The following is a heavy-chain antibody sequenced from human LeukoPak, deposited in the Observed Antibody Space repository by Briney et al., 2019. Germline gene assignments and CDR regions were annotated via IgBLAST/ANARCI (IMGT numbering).Heavy chain of an antibody. Sequence: GGSLRLSCAASGFTFSSYEMNWVRQAPGKGLEWVSIIYSGGSTYYADSVKGRFTISRDNSKNTLYLQMNSLRAEDTAVYYCASSRYSKLRGDYWGQGTLVTVSS. CDR3: ASSRYSKLRGDY. V-gene: IGHV3-53*01. D-gene: IGHD6-13*01. CDR2: IYSGGST. J-gene: IGHJ4*02. CDR1: GFTFSSYE.